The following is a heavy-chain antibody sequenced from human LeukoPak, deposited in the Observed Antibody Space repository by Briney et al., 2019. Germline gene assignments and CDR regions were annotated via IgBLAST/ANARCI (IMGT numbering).Heavy chain of an antibody. CDR1: GFTLIYYH. CDR2: IQFDGEVE. V-gene: IGHV3-30*02. Sequence: GGALRLSCAASGFTLIYYHMHWARQAPGKGLEYVAVIQFDGEVEYYADSVKGRSTMSRDKSKNPLYLHVNSLRREDTAVYFCGRGAAVAVGLWGQGTLVTVSS. J-gene: IGHJ4*02. D-gene: IGHD6-19*01. CDR3: GRGAAVAVGL.